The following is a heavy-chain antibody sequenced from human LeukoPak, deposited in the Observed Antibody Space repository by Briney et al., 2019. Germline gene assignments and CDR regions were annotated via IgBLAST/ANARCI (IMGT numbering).Heavy chain of an antibody. J-gene: IGHJ4*02. D-gene: IGHD2-8*02. V-gene: IGHV5-10-1*01. CDR2: IDPGDSFT. CDR3: ARDGGGVSSWVSH. Sequence: GESLRISCKGSGYSFSSYWISWVRPMPAKGLEWMGRIDPGDSFTKYRPSLEGRVTISADKSLSTVYLQWSSLKASDTAIYYCARDGGGVSSWVSHWGQGTLVTVSS. CDR1: GYSFSSYW.